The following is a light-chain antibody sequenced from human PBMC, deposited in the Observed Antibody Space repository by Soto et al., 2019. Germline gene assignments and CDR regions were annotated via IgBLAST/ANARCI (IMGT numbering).Light chain of an antibody. V-gene: IGKV3-20*01. CDR3: QQYGSSLPMYT. CDR2: VAS. J-gene: IGKJ2*01. CDR1: QSVTSNY. Sequence: EIVLTQSPATLSLSPGERATLSCRASQSVTSNYLAWYQQKPGQAPRLLIYVASVRATGIPDRFIGSGSGTDFTLTICRLEPEDFIVYYCQQYGSSLPMYTFGQWTKLEI.